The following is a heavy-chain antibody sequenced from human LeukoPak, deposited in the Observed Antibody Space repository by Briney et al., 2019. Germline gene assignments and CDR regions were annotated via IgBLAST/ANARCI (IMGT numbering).Heavy chain of an antibody. V-gene: IGHV4-39*01. Sequence: PSETLSLTCTVSGGSISSSSYYWGWIRQPPGKGLEWIGSIYYSGSTYYNPSLKSRVTISVDTSKNQFSLKLSSVTAPDTTVYYCARQGLWFGEALFDFWGEKTLVTVST. D-gene: IGHD3-10*01. CDR2: IYYSGST. CDR1: GGSISSSSYY. J-gene: IGHJ4*02. CDR3: ARQGLWFGEALFDF.